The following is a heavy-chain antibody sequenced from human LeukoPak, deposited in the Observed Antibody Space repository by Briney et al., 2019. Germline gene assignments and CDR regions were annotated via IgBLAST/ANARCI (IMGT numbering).Heavy chain of an antibody. CDR2: INPNSGVT. J-gene: IGHJ4*02. CDR3: ASRDGPQGAFDY. D-gene: IGHD5-24*01. CDR1: GYTFTGYY. Sequence: ASVKVSCKASGYTFTGYYLHWVRQAPGQGLEWMGWINPNSGVTNYAQKFQGRVTMTRDTSISTAYMELSRLTSDDTAVYYCASRDGPQGAFDYWGQGTLVTVSS. V-gene: IGHV1-2*02.